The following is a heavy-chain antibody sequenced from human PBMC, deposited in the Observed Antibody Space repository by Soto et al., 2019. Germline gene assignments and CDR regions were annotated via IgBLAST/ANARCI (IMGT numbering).Heavy chain of an antibody. V-gene: IGHV1-69*13. D-gene: IGHD3-9*01. Sequence: GASVKVSCKAPGGTFSSYAISWVRQAPGQGLEWMGGIIPIFGTANYAQKFQGRVTITADESTSTAYMELSSPRSEDTAVYYCARAEDILTGYYYYYYYYGMDVWGQGTTVTVSS. CDR2: IIPIFGTA. J-gene: IGHJ6*02. CDR1: GGTFSSYA. CDR3: ARAEDILTGYYYYYYYYGMDV.